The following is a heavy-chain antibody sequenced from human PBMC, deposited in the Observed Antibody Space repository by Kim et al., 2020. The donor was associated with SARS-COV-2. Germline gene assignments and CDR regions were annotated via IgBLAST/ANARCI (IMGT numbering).Heavy chain of an antibody. CDR2: INAGNGNT. V-gene: IGHV1-3*01. J-gene: IGHJ4*02. D-gene: IGHD2-21*01. CDR1: GYTFTSYA. Sequence: ASVKVSCKASGYTFTSYAMHWVRQAPGQRLEWMGWINAGNGNTKYSQKFQGRVTITRDTSASTAYMELSSLRSEDTAVYYCERAFCGGDCYLARDFDYWGQGTLVTVSS. CDR3: ERAFCGGDCYLARDFDY.